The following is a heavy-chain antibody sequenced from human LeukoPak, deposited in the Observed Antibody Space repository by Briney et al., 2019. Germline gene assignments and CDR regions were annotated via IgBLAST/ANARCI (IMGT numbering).Heavy chain of an antibody. V-gene: IGHV4-59*08. CDR3: ARQGYSYSSGWLSDY. CDR2: IYYSGST. D-gene: IGHD6-19*01. Sequence: PSETLSLTCTVSGGSISSYYWSWIRQPPGKGLEWIGYIYYSGSTNYNPSLKSRVTISVDTSKNQFSLKLSSVTAADTAVYYCARQGYSYSSGWLSDYWGQGTLVTVSS. CDR1: GGSISSYY. J-gene: IGHJ4*02.